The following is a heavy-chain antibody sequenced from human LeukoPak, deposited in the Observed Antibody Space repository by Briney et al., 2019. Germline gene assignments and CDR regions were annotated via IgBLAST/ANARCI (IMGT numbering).Heavy chain of an antibody. V-gene: IGHV1-2*02. D-gene: IGHD2-15*01. Sequence: ASVKVSCKASGYTFTSYGISWVRQAPGQGLEWMGWINPNSGGTNYAQKFQGRVTMTRDTSISTAYMELSRLRSDDTAVYYCARDRPPSLVAGIDPWGQGTLVTVSS. J-gene: IGHJ5*02. CDR3: ARDRPPSLVAGIDP. CDR2: INPNSGGT. CDR1: GYTFTSYG.